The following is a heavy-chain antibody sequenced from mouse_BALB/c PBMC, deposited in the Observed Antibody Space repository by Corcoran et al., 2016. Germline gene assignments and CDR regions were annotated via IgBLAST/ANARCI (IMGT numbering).Heavy chain of an antibody. Sequence: QIQLVQSGPELKKPGETVKISCKASGYTFTNYGMNWVKQAPGKGLKWMGWINTYTGEPTYADDFKGRFAFSLETSASTAYLQINNLKNEDTATYFCATIYYGNYFYYAMDYWGQGTSVTVSS. J-gene: IGHJ4*01. CDR1: GYTFTNYG. D-gene: IGHD2-1*01. V-gene: IGHV9-3-1*01. CDR2: INTYTGEP. CDR3: ATIYYGNYFYYAMDY.